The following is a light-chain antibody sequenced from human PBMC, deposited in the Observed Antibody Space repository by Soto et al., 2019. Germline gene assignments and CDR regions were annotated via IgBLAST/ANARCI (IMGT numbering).Light chain of an antibody. CDR3: QQYNNWPQT. CDR2: GAS. Sequence: EIVLTQSPGTLSLSPGERATLSCSSSQSVRSNLAWYQQKPGQAPRLLIYGASTRATGVPARFSGSGSGTEFTLTISSLQSEDFAVYYCQQYNNWPQTFGQGTKVDI. J-gene: IGKJ1*01. CDR1: QSVRSN. V-gene: IGKV3-15*01.